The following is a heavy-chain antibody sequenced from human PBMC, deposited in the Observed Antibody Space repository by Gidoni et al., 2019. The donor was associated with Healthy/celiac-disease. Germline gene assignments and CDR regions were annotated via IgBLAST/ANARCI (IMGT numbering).Heavy chain of an antibody. CDR3: AKGRSHRDYFEY. Sequence: EVQLLESGGGLVQPGGSLRLSCAASGFTFSSYAMSWVRQAPGKGLEWVSAISGSGGSTYYADSVKGRFTISRDNSKNTLYLQMNSLRAEDTAVYYWAKGRSHRDYFEYWGQGTLVTVSS. CDR2: ISGSGGST. V-gene: IGHV3-23*01. CDR1: GFTFSSYA. J-gene: IGHJ4*02.